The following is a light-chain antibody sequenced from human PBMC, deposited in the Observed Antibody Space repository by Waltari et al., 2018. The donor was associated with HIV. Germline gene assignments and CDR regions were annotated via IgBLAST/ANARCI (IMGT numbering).Light chain of an antibody. Sequence: AIQMTQSPSSLSASVGDRVTITCRASHDITTDLGWYQQKPGKAPKLLIYAATTLQSGVPSRFSGSGSGTDFTLTISSLQPEDFATYYCLQDYNYPYTFGQGTKLEIK. V-gene: IGKV1-6*01. CDR3: LQDYNYPYT. CDR1: HDITTD. CDR2: AAT. J-gene: IGKJ2*01.